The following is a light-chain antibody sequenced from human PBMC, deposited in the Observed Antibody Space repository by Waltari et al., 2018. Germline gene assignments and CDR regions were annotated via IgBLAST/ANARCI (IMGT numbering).Light chain of an antibody. CDR1: QTVRTTY. Sequence: EIVLTQSPGTLSLSPGERATLSCRASQTVRTTYLAWYQHKPGQATTLLIYGASSRATGIPDRFSGSGSGTDFSLTISSLEPEDFAVYYCQQYDISPLTFGGGTKVEIK. V-gene: IGKV3-20*01. J-gene: IGKJ4*01. CDR2: GAS. CDR3: QQYDISPLT.